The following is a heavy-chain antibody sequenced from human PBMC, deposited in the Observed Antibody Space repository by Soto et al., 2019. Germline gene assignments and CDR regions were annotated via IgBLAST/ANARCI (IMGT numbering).Heavy chain of an antibody. CDR3: AKDRVSRYDFWSGYYPIAEAMDV. CDR1: GFTFSSYG. Sequence: PGGSLRLSCAASGFTFSSYGMHWVRRAPGKGLEWVAVISYDGSNKYYADSVKGRFTISRDNSKNTLYLQMNSLRAEDTAVYYCAKDRVSRYDFWSGYYPIAEAMDVWGQGTTVTVSS. CDR2: ISYDGSNK. V-gene: IGHV3-30*18. J-gene: IGHJ6*02. D-gene: IGHD3-3*01.